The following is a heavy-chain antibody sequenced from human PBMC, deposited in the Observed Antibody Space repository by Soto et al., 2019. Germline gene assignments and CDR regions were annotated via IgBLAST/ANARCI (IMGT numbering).Heavy chain of an antibody. Sequence: GGSLRLSCAASGFTFSSYGMHWVRQAPGKGLEWVAVISYDGSNKYYADSVKGRFTISRDNSKNTLYLQMNSLRAEDTAVYYCAKDRAVAGTSSFDYWGQGTLVTVS. CDR3: AKDRAVAGTSSFDY. CDR2: ISYDGSNK. CDR1: GFTFSSYG. D-gene: IGHD6-19*01. V-gene: IGHV3-30*18. J-gene: IGHJ4*02.